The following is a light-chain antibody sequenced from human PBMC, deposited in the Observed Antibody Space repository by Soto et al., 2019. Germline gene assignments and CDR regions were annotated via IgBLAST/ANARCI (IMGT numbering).Light chain of an antibody. CDR2: AAS. CDR1: QSISSY. Sequence: DIQMTQSPSSLSASVGDRVTITCRASQSISSYLNWYQQKPGKAPKLLIYAASSLQSGVPSRFSGSGSGTDFTLTISSLQPEDFAKYYCQQSYSTPQTFGQGTKVDI. J-gene: IGKJ1*01. CDR3: QQSYSTPQT. V-gene: IGKV1-39*01.